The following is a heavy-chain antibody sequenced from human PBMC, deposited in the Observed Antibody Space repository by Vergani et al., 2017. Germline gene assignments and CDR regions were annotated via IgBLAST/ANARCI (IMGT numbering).Heavy chain of an antibody. CDR1: GVTSNRSG. V-gene: IGHV3-30*02. CDR2: VLFDGSNE. Sequence: QVQLVQSVGGVVQPGGSLRLSCVASGVTSNRSGMQWVRQDPGKGLEWVAYVLFDGSNEYYADSVKGRFIVSRDNSNDALYLQMNSLRTDDTAVYYCARDLAYCHEGSCALWGHGSVVTVSS. J-gene: IGHJ4*01. D-gene: IGHD2-15*01. CDR3: ARDLAYCHEGSCAL.